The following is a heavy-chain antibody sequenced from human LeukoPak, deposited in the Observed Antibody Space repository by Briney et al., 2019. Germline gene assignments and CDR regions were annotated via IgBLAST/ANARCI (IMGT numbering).Heavy chain of an antibody. V-gene: IGHV4-38-2*02. D-gene: IGHD2-2*01. CDR3: ARGREVVPAFFDY. CDR2: IYHSGST. J-gene: IGHJ4*02. Sequence: SETLSLTCTVSGYSISSGYYWGWIRQPPGKGLEWIGYIYHSGSTYYNPSLKSRVTISVDRSKNQFSLKLSSVTAADTAVYYCARGREVVPAFFDYWGQGTLVTVSS. CDR1: GYSISSGYY.